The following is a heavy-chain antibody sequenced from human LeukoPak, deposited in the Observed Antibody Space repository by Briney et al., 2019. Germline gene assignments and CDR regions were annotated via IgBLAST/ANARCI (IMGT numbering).Heavy chain of an antibody. V-gene: IGHV3-74*01. CDR3: ARDPRNVGLAP. D-gene: IGHD2-15*01. CDR2: NNGDGSTA. CDR1: GFSLSGYW. Sequence: GGSLRLSCVASGFSLSGYWMYWVRQAPGKGLMYISRNNGDGSTANYADVVKGRFTMSRDNVKNTLYLQMNSLRVEDTAVYYCARDPRNVGLAPWGQGTLVTVSS. J-gene: IGHJ5*02.